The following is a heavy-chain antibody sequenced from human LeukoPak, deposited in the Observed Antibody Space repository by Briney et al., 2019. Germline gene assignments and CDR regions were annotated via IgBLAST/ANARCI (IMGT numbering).Heavy chain of an antibody. CDR3: ARGDIVVVPATTTWYYYYMDV. D-gene: IGHD2-2*01. CDR2: IKQDGSEK. J-gene: IGHJ6*03. CDR1: GFTFSSYW. V-gene: IGHV3-7*01. Sequence: GGSLRLSCAASGFTFSSYWMSWVRQTPGKGLEWVANIKQDGSEKYYVDSVKGRFTISRDNAKNSLYLQMNSLRAEDTAVYYCARGDIVVVPATTTWYYYYMDVWGKGTTVTVSS.